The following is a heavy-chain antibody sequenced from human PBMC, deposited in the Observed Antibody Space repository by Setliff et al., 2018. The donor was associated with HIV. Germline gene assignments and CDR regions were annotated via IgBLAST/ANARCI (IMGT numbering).Heavy chain of an antibody. CDR2: ISSSGSTI. J-gene: IGHJ6*02. D-gene: IGHD3-10*01. Sequence: PGGSLRLSCAASGFTFSDYYMSWIRQAPGKGLEWVSYISSSGSTIYYADSVKGRFTISRDNAENSLYLQMNSLRAEDTAVYYCARTPMVRGVYYYYGMDVWGQGTTVTVSS. CDR1: GFTFSDYY. V-gene: IGHV3-11*01. CDR3: ARTPMVRGVYYYYGMDV.